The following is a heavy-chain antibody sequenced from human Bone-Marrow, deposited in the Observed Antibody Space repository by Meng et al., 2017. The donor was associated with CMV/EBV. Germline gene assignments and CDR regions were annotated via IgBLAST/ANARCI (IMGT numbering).Heavy chain of an antibody. CDR3: ARDRNVVVVAASYNWFDP. D-gene: IGHD2-15*01. CDR1: NFSSCT. V-gene: IGHV1-69*04. CDR2: IVPILGIA. J-gene: IGHJ5*02. Sequence: NFSSCTIGWVRQAPGQGLEWMGRIVPILGIANYAQRFKGRGTITAEKSTSTAYMDVSSLRSEDTAVYYCARDRNVVVVAASYNWFDPWGQGTLVTVSS.